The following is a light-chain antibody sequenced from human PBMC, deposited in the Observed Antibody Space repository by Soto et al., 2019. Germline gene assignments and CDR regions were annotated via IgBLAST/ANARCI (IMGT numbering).Light chain of an antibody. CDR3: SSYTSSNTLV. CDR1: SSDVGGSKL. J-gene: IGLJ1*01. V-gene: IGLV2-14*02. CDR2: EDT. Sequence: QSALTQPASVSGSPGQSITISCTGTSSDVGGSKLVSWYHHHPGKAPKLIIYEDTKRPSGVSTRFSGSKSGNTASLTISGLQAEDEADYYCSSYTSSNTLVFGTGTKVTVL.